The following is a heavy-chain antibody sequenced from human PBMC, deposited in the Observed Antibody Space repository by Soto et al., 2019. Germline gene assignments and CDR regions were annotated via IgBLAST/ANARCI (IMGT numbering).Heavy chain of an antibody. J-gene: IGHJ6*02. CDR3: AADQGYSYAYYYYYGMDV. V-gene: IGHV1-58*01. D-gene: IGHD5-18*01. CDR1: GFTFTNSA. Sequence: SVKVSCKASGFTFTNSAVQWVQQARGQRLEWIGWIVVGSGNTNYAQKFQERVTITRDMSTSTAYMELSSLRSEDTAVYYCAADQGYSYAYYYYYGMDVWGQGTTVTVSS. CDR2: IVVGSGNT.